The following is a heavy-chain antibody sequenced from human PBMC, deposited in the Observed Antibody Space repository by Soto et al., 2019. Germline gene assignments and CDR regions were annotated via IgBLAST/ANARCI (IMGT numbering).Heavy chain of an antibody. CDR3: AKDHTGADAFDI. D-gene: IGHD7-27*01. Sequence: SDTLSLTCAVSGGSITLDNWWNWARQPPGKGLEWIGEISHSGTTNYNPSLKSRVTISVDMSKNQLSLKLTSVTAADTAVYYCAKDHTGADAFDIWGQGTLV. CDR2: ISHSGTT. CDR1: GGSITLDNW. V-gene: IGHV4-4*02. J-gene: IGHJ3*02.